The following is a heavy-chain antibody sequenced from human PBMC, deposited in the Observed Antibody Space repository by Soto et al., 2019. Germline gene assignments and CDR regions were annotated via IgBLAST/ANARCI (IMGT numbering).Heavy chain of an antibody. D-gene: IGHD3-16*02. CDR2: INHSGST. J-gene: IGHJ4*02. CDR1: GGSFSGYY. V-gene: IGHV4-34*01. Sequence: SETLSLTCAVYGGSFSGYYWSWIRQPPGKGLEWIGEINHSGSTNYNPSLKSRVTISVDTSKNQFSLKLSSVTAADTAVYYCAIKPDDYIWGSYRSRFDYWGQGTLVTVSS. CDR3: AIKPDDYIWGSYRSRFDY.